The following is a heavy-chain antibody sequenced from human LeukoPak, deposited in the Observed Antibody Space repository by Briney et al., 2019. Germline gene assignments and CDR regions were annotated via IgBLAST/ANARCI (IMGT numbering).Heavy chain of an antibody. CDR1: DFTFRSYA. J-gene: IGHJ4*02. Sequence: PGGSLRLSCAASDFTFRSYAMSWVRQAPGKGLERVSAISGSGDSTYYADSVKGRFTISRDNSKNTLYLQMNSLRAEDTAVYYCAKAPVIVVVITTYYFENWGQGTLVTVSS. V-gene: IGHV3-23*01. D-gene: IGHD3-22*01. CDR3: AKAPVIVVVITTYYFEN. CDR2: ISGSGDST.